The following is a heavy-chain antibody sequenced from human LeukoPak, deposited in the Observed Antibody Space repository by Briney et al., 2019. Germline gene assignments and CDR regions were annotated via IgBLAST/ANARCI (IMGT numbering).Heavy chain of an antibody. J-gene: IGHJ5*02. CDR3: ARHLYQLLRLSWLDP. CDR1: GGSMSSTSYY. Sequence: SETLSLTCTVSGGSMSSTSYYWGWIRQPPEKGLEWIGSIYYRGSTYYNPSLKSRVTISVDTSKNQFSLKLSSVTAADTAVYYCARHLYQLLRLSWLDPWGQGTLVTVSS. CDR2: IYYRGST. D-gene: IGHD2-2*01. V-gene: IGHV4-39*01.